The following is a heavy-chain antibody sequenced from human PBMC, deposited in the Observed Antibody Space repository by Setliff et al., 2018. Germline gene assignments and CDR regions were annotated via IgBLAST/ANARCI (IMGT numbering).Heavy chain of an antibody. CDR1: GGSISSYY. Sequence: SETLSLTCTVSGGSISSYYWSWIRQPPWKGLEWIGYIYYSGSANYNPSLKSRVTISVDTSKNQFSLKLSSVTAADTAVYYCARASYYYDSSGYYGAGAFDIWGQGTMVTVSS. CDR3: ARASYYYDSSGYYGAGAFDI. V-gene: IGHV4-59*01. J-gene: IGHJ3*02. CDR2: IYYSGSA. D-gene: IGHD3-22*01.